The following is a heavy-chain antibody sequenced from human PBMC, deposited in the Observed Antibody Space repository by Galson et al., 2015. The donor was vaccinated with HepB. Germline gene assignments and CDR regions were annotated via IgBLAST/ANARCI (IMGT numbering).Heavy chain of an antibody. CDR3: ARSFLYGSGGEGDY. D-gene: IGHD3-10*01. CDR1: GGTFSSYA. CDR2: IIPIFGTA. J-gene: IGHJ4*02. V-gene: IGHV1-69*13. Sequence: SVKVSCKASGGTFSSYAISWVRQAPGQGLEWMGGIIPIFGTANYAQKFQGRVTITADESTSTAYMELSSLRSEDTAVYYCARSFLYGSGGEGDYWGQGTLVTVSS.